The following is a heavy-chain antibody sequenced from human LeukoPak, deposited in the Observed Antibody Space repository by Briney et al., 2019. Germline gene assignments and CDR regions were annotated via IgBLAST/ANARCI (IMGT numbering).Heavy chain of an antibody. V-gene: IGHV3-66*01. CDR3: ASSNYYARRGDFDY. D-gene: IGHD3-10*01. Sequence: GGSLRLSCAASGFTVSSNYMSWVRQAPGKGLEWVSVIYSGGSTYYADSVKGRFTISRDNSKNTLYLQMYSLRAEDTAVYYCASSNYYARRGDFDYWGQGTLVTVSS. CDR1: GFTVSSNY. J-gene: IGHJ4*02. CDR2: IYSGGST.